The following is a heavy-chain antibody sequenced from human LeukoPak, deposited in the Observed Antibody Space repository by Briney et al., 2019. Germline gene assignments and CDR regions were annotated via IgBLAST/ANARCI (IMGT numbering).Heavy chain of an antibody. CDR1: GFTFGDYA. Sequence: QTGGSLTLSCAASGFTFGDYAMHWVRQAPGKGREWVSLISGDGGTTYYADSVKGRFTISRDSSKNSLYLQMNSLRTEDTALYYCAKVLRGYCSGGSCYGYDFDYWGQGTLVTVSS. D-gene: IGHD2-15*01. V-gene: IGHV3-43*02. J-gene: IGHJ4*02. CDR2: ISGDGGTT. CDR3: AKVLRGYCSGGSCYGYDFDY.